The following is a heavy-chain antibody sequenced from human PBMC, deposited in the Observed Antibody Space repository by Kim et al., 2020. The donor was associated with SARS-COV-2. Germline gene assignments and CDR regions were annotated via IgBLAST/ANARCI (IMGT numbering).Heavy chain of an antibody. CDR2: IIPILGLT. D-gene: IGHD3-22*01. V-gene: IGHV1-69*04. J-gene: IGHJ4*01. CDR1: GGTFNSYA. Sequence: SVKVSCKASGGTFNSYAFSWVRQAPGQGLEWMGRIIPILGLTSYAQKFQGRVTITADKSTSTAYMELSSLRSEDTAVYYCARGARDYYDNSRSYFDYWG. CDR3: ARGARDYYDNSRSYFDY.